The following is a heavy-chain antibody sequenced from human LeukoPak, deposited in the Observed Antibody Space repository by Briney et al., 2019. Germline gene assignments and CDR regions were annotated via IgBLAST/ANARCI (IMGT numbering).Heavy chain of an antibody. Sequence: SETLSLTCTVSGGSISSSSYYWGWIRQPPGKGLEWIGSIYYSGSTYYSPSLKSRVTISVDTSKNQFSLKLSSVTAADTAVYYCARHHSAYFDWINIFDYWGQGTLVTVSS. CDR1: GGSISSSSYY. CDR2: IYYSGST. V-gene: IGHV4-39*01. J-gene: IGHJ4*02. CDR3: ARHHSAYFDWINIFDY. D-gene: IGHD3-9*01.